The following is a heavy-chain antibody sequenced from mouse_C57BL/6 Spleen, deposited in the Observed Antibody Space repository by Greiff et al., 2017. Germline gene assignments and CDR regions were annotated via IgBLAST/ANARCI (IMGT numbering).Heavy chain of an antibody. V-gene: IGHV1-80*01. CDR2: IYPGDGDT. Sequence: QVQLKQSGAELVKPGASVKISCKASGYAFSSYWMNWVKQRPGKGLEWIGQIYPGDGDTNYNGKFKGKATLTADKSSSTAYMQLSSLTSEDSAVYFCARGDGTGYFDYWGQGTTLTVSS. CDR1: GYAFSSYW. D-gene: IGHD4-1*01. J-gene: IGHJ2*01. CDR3: ARGDGTGYFDY.